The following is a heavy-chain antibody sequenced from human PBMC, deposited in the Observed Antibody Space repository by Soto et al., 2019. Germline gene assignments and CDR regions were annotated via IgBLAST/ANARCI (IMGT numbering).Heavy chain of an antibody. CDR2: INWNGGST. J-gene: IGHJ4*02. V-gene: IGHV3-20*04. CDR1: GFTFDDYG. CDR3: AREGVGGNYEEYFFDY. Sequence: EVQLVESGGGVVRPGGSLKLPCAASGFTFDDYGMSWVRQAPGKGLEWVSGINWNGGSTGYADSVKGRFTISRDNAKNSLYLQMNSLRAEDTALYYCAREGVGGNYEEYFFDYWGQGTLVTVSS. D-gene: IGHD1-26*01.